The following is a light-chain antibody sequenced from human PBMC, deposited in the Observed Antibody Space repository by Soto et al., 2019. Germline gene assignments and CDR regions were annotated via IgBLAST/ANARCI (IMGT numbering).Light chain of an antibody. V-gene: IGKV3-15*01. CDR1: QSVSSSY. Sequence: EIVLPQSPGTLSLSPGERAPLSGRARQSVSSSYLAWYQQKPGQAPRLLIYGASTRATGIPARFSGSGSGTEFTLTISSLQSEDFAVYYCQQYNNWPPITFGQGTRLEL. CDR2: GAS. CDR3: QQYNNWPPIT. J-gene: IGKJ5*01.